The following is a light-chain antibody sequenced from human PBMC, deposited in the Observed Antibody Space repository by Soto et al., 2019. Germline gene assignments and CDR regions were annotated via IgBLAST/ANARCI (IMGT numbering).Light chain of an antibody. V-gene: IGKV3-20*01. Sequence: EIVLTQSPGTLSLSPGERATLSCRASQSVSSSFLAWYQQKPGQAPRLLIYGASSRATGIPHRFSGSGSGTDFPLTISRLEPEDVAVYYCQQYGSSPLTFGGGTKVEIK. J-gene: IGKJ4*01. CDR1: QSVSSSF. CDR3: QQYGSSPLT. CDR2: GAS.